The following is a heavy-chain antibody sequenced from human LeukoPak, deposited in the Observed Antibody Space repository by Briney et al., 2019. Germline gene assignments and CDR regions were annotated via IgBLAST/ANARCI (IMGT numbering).Heavy chain of an antibody. CDR2: VSASGDVT. CDR1: GFTFSNYG. V-gene: IGHV3-23*01. CDR3: AKGQRTSSTWELDC. D-gene: IGHD6-25*01. Sequence: GGSLRLSCAASGFTFSNYGMTWVRQAAGKGLEWVSVVSASGDVTFYADSVKGRFTTTRDNSKNTVHLQMDSLRAEDTAIYYCAKGQRTSSTWELDCWGQGTLVTASS. J-gene: IGHJ4*02.